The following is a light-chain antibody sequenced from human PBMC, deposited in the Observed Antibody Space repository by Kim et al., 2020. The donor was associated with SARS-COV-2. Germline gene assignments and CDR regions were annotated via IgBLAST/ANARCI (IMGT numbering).Light chain of an antibody. CDR2: DVS. CDR1: SIHVDYENS. CDR3: SSHTTSSTYV. V-gene: IGLV2-14*03. Sequence: GPTITMSCPGPSIHVDYENSVSWYQQHPGTAPKHIIYDVSERASGVSNRFSGSQSGNTASLTISGLRAEDEADYYCSSHTTSSTYVFGSGTQLTVL. J-gene: IGLJ1*01.